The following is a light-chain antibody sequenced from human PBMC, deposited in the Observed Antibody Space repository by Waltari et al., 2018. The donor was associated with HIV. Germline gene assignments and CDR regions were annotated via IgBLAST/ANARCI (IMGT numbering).Light chain of an antibody. Sequence: QSVLTQPPSASGTPGQRVTISCSGSSSNNGSNTVNWYQQLPGAAPNLLIYTNNQRPSGVPDRFSGSKSGTSASLAISGLQSEDEADYYCAAWDDSLSGVVFGGGTKLTVL. J-gene: IGLJ2*01. CDR3: AAWDDSLSGVV. V-gene: IGLV1-44*01. CDR1: SSNNGSNT. CDR2: TNN.